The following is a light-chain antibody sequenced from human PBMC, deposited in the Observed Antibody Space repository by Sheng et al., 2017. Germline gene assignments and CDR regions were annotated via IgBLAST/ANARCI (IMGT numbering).Light chain of an antibody. CDR2: GAS. V-gene: IGKV3-20*01. Sequence: EIVLTQSPGTLSLSPGERATLSCRASQSVSSSYLVWYQQKPGQAPRLLIYGASSRATGIPDRFTGSGSGTDFTLTISSLQSEDFAVYYCQQYNDWPPLTFGGGTKVEIK. J-gene: IGKJ4*01. CDR1: QSVSSSY. CDR3: QQYNDWPPLT.